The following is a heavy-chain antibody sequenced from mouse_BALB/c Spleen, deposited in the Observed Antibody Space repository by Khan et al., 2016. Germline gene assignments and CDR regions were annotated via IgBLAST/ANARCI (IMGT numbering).Heavy chain of an antibody. J-gene: IGHJ2*01. CDR3: ARTDY. V-gene: IGHV2-2*02. CDR2: IWSGGST. CDR1: GFSLTSYG. Sequence: QVQLKQSGPGLVQPSQSLSITCTVSGFSLTSYGVHWVRQSPGKGLEWRGVIWSGGSTDYNAAFISRRSISKDNSKSHEFFTQNSLQANDTAIFYCARTDYWGQGTTLTVSS.